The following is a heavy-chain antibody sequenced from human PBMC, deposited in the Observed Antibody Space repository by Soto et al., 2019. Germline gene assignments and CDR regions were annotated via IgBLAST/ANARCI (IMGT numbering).Heavy chain of an antibody. J-gene: IGHJ4*02. CDR2: INSDGSST. D-gene: IGHD3-10*01. Sequence: EVQLVESGGGLVQPGGSLRLSCAASGFIFSGYWMRWVRRAPGKGLVWVSRINSDGSSTTYADSVKGRFTISRDNAKNTMYLQMNSLRAEDTAVYYCARLLCGSGSFIDYWGQGTLVTVSS. V-gene: IGHV3-74*03. CDR3: ARLLCGSGSFIDY. CDR1: GFIFSGYW.